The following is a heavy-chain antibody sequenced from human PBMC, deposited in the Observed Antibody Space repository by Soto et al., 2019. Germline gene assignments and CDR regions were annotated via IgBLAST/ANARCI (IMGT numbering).Heavy chain of an antibody. CDR2: IRNKARSDTT. CDR1: GFTFSDHY. D-gene: IGHD6-13*01. J-gene: IGHJ6*02. Sequence: EVQLVESGGGLVQPGGPLRLSCAASGFTFSDHYMDWVRQAPGKGLEGGGRIRNKARSDTTEYAASVKGRLTISRDDSKNSLYLQMNSLRTDDTAVYYCTRGAGGRGAAGAESYYYGRDVWGQGTTVTVSS. CDR3: TRGAGGRGAAGAESYYYGRDV. V-gene: IGHV3-72*01.